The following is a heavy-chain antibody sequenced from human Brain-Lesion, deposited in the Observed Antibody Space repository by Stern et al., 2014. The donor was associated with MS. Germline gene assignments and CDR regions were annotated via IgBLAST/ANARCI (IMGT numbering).Heavy chain of an antibody. D-gene: IGHD6-13*01. V-gene: IGHV1-24*01. CDR1: GYTLTELS. J-gene: IGHJ6*02. CDR3: ATGDFRQQLVPGPYYFYGMDV. Sequence: VQLVESGAEVKKPGASVKVSCKVSGYTLTELSMHWVRQAPGKGLAWMGTFDPEDGETSYAQKFQGRVTMTEDTSTDTAYMELSSLRSEDTAVYYCATGDFRQQLVPGPYYFYGMDVWGQGTTVTVS. CDR2: FDPEDGET.